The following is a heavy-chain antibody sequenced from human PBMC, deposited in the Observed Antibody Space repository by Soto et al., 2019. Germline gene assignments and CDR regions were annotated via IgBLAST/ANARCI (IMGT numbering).Heavy chain of an antibody. CDR1: GGSISSSNW. D-gene: IGHD3-3*01. V-gene: IGHV4-4*02. Sequence: QVQLQESGPGLVKPSGTLSLTCAVSGGSISSSNWWSWVRQPPGKGLEWIGEIYHSGSTNYNPSLKSRVTISVDKSKNQFSLKLSSVTAADTAVYYCARVSVAPNITIFGVVIISHYYYGMDVWGQGTTVTVSS. J-gene: IGHJ6*02. CDR3: ARVSVAPNITIFGVVIISHYYYGMDV. CDR2: IYHSGST.